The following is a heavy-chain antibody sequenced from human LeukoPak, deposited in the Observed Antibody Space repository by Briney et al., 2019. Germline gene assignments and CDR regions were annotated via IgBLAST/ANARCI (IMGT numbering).Heavy chain of an antibody. Sequence: ASVKVSCKASGGTFSRNDISWVRQAPGQGLEWMGWISAYNGNTNYAQKLQGRVTMTTDTSTSTAYMELRSLRSDDTAVYYCAAQQLVEGWFDPWGQGTLVTVSS. CDR2: ISAYNGNT. V-gene: IGHV1-18*01. D-gene: IGHD6-13*01. J-gene: IGHJ5*02. CDR1: GGTFSRND. CDR3: AAQQLVEGWFDP.